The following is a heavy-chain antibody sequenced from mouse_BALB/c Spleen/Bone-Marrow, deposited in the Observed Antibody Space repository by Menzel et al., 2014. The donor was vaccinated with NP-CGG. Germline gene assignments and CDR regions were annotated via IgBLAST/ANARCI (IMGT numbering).Heavy chain of an antibody. CDR2: INPSNGGT. V-gene: IGHV1S81*02. CDR1: GYTFTSYY. J-gene: IGHJ4*01. Sequence: QVQLQQSGAELVKPGASVKLSCKASGYTFTSYYMYWVKQRPGQGLEWFGGINPSNGGTNFNEKFKNKATLTVDKSSSTAYMQLSSLTSEDSAVYYCSRGRRDALDYWGQGTSVPVSS. CDR3: SRGRRDALDY.